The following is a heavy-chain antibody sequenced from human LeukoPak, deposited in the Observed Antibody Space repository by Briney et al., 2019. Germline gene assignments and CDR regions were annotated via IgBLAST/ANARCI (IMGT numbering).Heavy chain of an antibody. J-gene: IGHJ4*02. V-gene: IGHV4-4*02. Sequence: SGTLSLTCAVSGGSISSTNWWSWVRQPPGKGLEWIGEIYHSGSTNFNPSLKSRVTISVDKSKNQFSLNLSSVTAADTAVYFCARGKAVAGTTPFDYWGQGTLVTVSS. CDR3: ARGKAVAGTTPFDY. CDR2: IYHSGST. D-gene: IGHD6-19*01. CDR1: GGSISSTNW.